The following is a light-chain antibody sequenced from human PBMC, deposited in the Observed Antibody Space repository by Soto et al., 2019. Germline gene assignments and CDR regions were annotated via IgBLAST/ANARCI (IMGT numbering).Light chain of an antibody. CDR2: CAS. J-gene: IGKJ4*01. CDR1: QSLSNNF. CDR3: QQYATSPLT. V-gene: IGKV3-20*01. Sequence: DIVLTQSQGSLPLSPGDRAALSCRARQSLSNNFLAWYQQKPGQAPRLLISCASSRATGIPDRFSGSGSGTDFTLTIIRVEPVDFAVYYCQQYATSPLTFGGGTKVEIK.